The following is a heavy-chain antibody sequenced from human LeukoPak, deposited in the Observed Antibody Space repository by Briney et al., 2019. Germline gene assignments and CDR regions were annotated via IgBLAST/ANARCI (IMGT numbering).Heavy chain of an antibody. V-gene: IGHV1-69*01. Sequence: SVKVSCKASGGTFSSYAISWVRQAPGRGLEWMGGIIPVFGTANYAQKFQGRVTITADESTSTAYMELSSLRSEDTAVYYCARGSDPMLAPFYYYYMDVWGKGTTVTVSS. D-gene: IGHD3-16*01. CDR3: ARGSDPMLAPFYYYYMDV. CDR1: GGTFSSYA. CDR2: IIPVFGTA. J-gene: IGHJ6*03.